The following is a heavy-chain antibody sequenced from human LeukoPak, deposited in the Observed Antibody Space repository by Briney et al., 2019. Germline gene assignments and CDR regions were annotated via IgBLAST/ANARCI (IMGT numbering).Heavy chain of an antibody. CDR3: ARGDGGNIFDY. CDR1: GGSISSYY. J-gene: IGHJ4*02. V-gene: IGHV4-59*01. D-gene: IGHD4-23*01. Sequence: SETLSLTCTVSGGSISSYYWSWIRQPPGKGLEWIGYTYYSGSTNYNPSLKSRVTISVDTSKNQFSLKLSSVTAADTAVYYCARGDGGNIFDYWGQGTLVTVSS. CDR2: TYYSGST.